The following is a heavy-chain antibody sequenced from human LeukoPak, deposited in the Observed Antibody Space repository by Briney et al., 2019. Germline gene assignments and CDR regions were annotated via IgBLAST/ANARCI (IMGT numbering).Heavy chain of an antibody. Sequence: PGRSLRPSCAASGFTFNTYCMDWVRQAPGEGLVWVSRISSDGRTTNYAGSVKGRFTFSRANAKSTLYLQMNSLRAEDTALYSCARASDGVVTWGPGKLVTASS. CDR3: ARASDGVVT. CDR1: GFTFNTYC. CDR2: ISSDGRTT. D-gene: IGHD3-16*02. V-gene: IGHV3-74*01. J-gene: IGHJ4*02.